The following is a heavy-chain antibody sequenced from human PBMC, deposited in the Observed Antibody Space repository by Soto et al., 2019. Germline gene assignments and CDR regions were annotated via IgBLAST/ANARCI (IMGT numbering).Heavy chain of an antibody. J-gene: IGHJ6*01. CDR2: INHSGST. CDR1: VGSFSVYY. V-gene: IGHV4-34*01. Sequence: SETLSLTCAFYVGSFSVYYWNWIRQPPGKGLEWIGEINHSGSTNYNPSLKSRLTISVDTSKNQFSLNLRSVTAADTAVYYCARGPLESRDGMDVWGQGTTVTVSS. CDR3: ARGPLESRDGMDV.